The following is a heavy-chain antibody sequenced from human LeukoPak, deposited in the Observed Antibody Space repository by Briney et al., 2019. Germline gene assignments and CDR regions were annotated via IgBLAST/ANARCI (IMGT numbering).Heavy chain of an antibody. Sequence: GGSLRLSCAASGFTFSDYYMSWIRQAPGKGLEWVSYISSSSSTIYYADSVKGRFTISRDNAKNSLYLQMNSLRAEDTAVYYCAREDSSWYEVPWFDPWGQGTLVTVFS. D-gene: IGHD6-13*01. CDR2: ISSSSSTI. CDR1: GFTFSDYY. CDR3: AREDSSWYEVPWFDP. V-gene: IGHV3-11*04. J-gene: IGHJ5*02.